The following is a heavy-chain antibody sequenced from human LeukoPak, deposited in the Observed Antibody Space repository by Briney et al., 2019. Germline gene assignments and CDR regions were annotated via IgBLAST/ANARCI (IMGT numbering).Heavy chain of an antibody. V-gene: IGHV3-7*01. CDR3: TITHDF. CDR2: LNEDGSKT. J-gene: IGHJ4*02. CDR1: GFFFSNYW. Sequence: GGSLRLSCGTSGFFFSNYWMTWVRQAPGKGLDWVATLNEDGSKTYYADSVRGRFTISRDNTKNSVYLQMNSLRAEDTALYYCTITHDFWGLGTMVTVSS.